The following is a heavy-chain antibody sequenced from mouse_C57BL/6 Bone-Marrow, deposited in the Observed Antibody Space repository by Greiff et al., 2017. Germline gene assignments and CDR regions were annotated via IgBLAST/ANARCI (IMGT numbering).Heavy chain of an antibody. Sequence: EVMLVESGGDLVKPGGSLKLSCAASGFTFSSYGMSWVRQTPDKRLEWVATISSGGSYTYYPDSVKGRFTISRDNAKNTLYLQMSSLKSEDTAMYYCARPGGYYTMDDWGQGTSVTVSS. J-gene: IGHJ4*01. CDR2: ISSGGSYT. CDR1: GFTFSSYG. V-gene: IGHV5-6*01. CDR3: ARPGGYYTMDD.